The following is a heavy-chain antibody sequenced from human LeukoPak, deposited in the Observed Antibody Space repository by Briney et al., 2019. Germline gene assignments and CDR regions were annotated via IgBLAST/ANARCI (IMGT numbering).Heavy chain of an antibody. D-gene: IGHD6-13*01. CDR2: VDHTGST. J-gene: IGHJ2*01. V-gene: IGHV4-59*01. CDR1: DDSITMYY. Sequence: SETLSLTCTVSDDSITMYYWTWIRQPPGKGLEWIGYVDHTGSTNYNPSLKSRVTISVDTSKNQFSLKLSSVTAADTAVYYCARVYYSSSYDYWYFDLWGRGTLVTVSS. CDR3: ARVYYSSSYDYWYFDL.